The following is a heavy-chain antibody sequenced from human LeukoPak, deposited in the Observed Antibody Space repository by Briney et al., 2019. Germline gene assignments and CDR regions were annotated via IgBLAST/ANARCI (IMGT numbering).Heavy chain of an antibody. CDR1: GFTFDDYG. J-gene: IGHJ4*02. Sequence: GGSLRLSCAASGFTFDDYGMSWVRQAPGKGLEWVAGINWNGGSTGYADSVKGRFTISRDNAQNSLYLQMNSLRAEDTALYYCARVPSGSGSSRGAFDYWGQGTLVTVSS. D-gene: IGHD1-26*01. CDR2: INWNGGST. V-gene: IGHV3-20*04. CDR3: ARVPSGSGSSRGAFDY.